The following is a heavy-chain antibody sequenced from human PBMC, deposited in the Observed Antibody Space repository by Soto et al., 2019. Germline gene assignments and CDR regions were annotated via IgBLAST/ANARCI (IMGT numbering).Heavy chain of an antibody. Sequence: EVQLVESGGGLVQPGRSLRLSCAASGFTFDDYAMHWVRQAPGKGLEWVSGISWNSGSIGYADSVKGRFTISRDNAKNSLYLQMNSLRAEDTALYYCAKDISAVGLLDYWGQGTLVTVSS. CDR3: AKDISAVGLLDY. V-gene: IGHV3-9*01. J-gene: IGHJ4*02. CDR2: ISWNSGSI. D-gene: IGHD2-15*01. CDR1: GFTFDDYA.